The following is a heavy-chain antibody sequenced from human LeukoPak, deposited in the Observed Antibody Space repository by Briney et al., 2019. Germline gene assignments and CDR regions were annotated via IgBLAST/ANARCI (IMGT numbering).Heavy chain of an antibody. V-gene: IGHV1-18*01. D-gene: IGHD6-13*01. J-gene: IGHJ6*03. Sequence: ASVKVSCKASRYTFTSYGISWVRQAPGQGLEWMGWISAYNGNTNYAQKIQGRVTMTTDTSTSTAYMELRSLRSDDTAVYYCARDDSSSWSDHYYYYYMDVWGKGTTVTVSS. CDR3: ARDDSSSWSDHYYYYYMDV. CDR1: RYTFTSYG. CDR2: ISAYNGNT.